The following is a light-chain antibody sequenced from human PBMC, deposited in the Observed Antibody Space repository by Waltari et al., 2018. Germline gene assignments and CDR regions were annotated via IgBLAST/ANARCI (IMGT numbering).Light chain of an antibody. CDR1: SGHSSYA. Sequence: QLVLTQSPSASASLGASVKLTCTLSSGHSSYAIAWHQQQPEKGPQDLMKLNSDGRHSKGDGIPDRFSGSSSGAERYLTISSLQSEDEADYYCQTWGTGGVFGGGTKLTVL. J-gene: IGLJ3*02. V-gene: IGLV4-69*01. CDR2: LNSDGRH. CDR3: QTWGTGGV.